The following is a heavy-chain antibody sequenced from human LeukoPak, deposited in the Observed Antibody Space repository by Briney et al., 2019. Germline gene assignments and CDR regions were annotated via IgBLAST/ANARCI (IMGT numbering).Heavy chain of an antibody. V-gene: IGHV4-38-2*02. CDR2: IYHSGRT. CDR1: GYSISSGYY. J-gene: IGHJ4*02. Sequence: SETLSLTCTVSGYSISSGYYWGWIRQPPGKGLEWIGSIYPSERSIYHSGRTYYNPSLKSRVTISVDTSKNHFSLKLTSVTAADTAVYYCARHLMFRDSTYGPHLDYWGQGTLVTVSS. D-gene: IGHD3-10*01. CDR3: ARHLMFRDSTYGPHLDY.